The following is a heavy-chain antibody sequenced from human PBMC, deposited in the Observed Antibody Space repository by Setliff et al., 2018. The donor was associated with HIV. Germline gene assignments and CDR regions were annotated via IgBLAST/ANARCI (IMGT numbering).Heavy chain of an antibody. Sequence: SVKVSCKASGGTVTSYAINWVRQAPGQGLEWMGGIIPIFGTANYAQKFQGRVTITADESTSAAYMELSSLRSDDTAVYYCARGMGVTGRLSFWGQGTLVTV. D-gene: IGHD6-6*01. J-gene: IGHJ4*02. CDR2: IIPIFGTA. V-gene: IGHV1-69*13. CDR3: ARGMGVTGRLSF. CDR1: GGTVTSYA.